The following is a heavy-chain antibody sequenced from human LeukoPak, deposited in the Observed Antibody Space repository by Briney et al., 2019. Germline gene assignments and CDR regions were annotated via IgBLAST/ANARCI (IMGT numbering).Heavy chain of an antibody. J-gene: IGHJ4*02. V-gene: IGHV1-3*01. CDR3: ARELVVVTQTFDC. CDR2: INAGNGNT. CDR1: GCTFTSYA. Sequence: GASVKVSCKASGCTFTSYAMNWVRQAPGQRLEWMGWINAGNGNTKYSQKFQGRVTITADKSTGTAYMELSSLRSEDTAVYYCARELVVVTQTFDCWGQGTLVTVSS. D-gene: IGHD2-15*01.